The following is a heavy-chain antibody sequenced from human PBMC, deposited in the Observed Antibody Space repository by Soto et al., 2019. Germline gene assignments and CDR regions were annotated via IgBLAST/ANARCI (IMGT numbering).Heavy chain of an antibody. CDR3: ARGGVTGYYYYGMDL. CDR1: GYTFTSYY. J-gene: IGHJ6*02. D-gene: IGHD3-9*01. CDR2: TNPSGGYT. V-gene: IGHV1-46*01. Sequence: ASVKVSCKESGYTFTSYYMHWVRQAPGQGLEWVGITNPSGGYTTYAQKFRGRVTMTRDTSTSTVYMELSSLRSEDTAVYYCARGGVTGYYYYGMDLWGPRTTVTDPS.